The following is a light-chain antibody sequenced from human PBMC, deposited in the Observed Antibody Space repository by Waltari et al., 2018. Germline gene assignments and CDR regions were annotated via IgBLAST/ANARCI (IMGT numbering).Light chain of an antibody. CDR3: QHYVSLPVT. CDR1: QGVGKS. CDR2: GAS. Sequence: EIVLTQSPGTLSLSPGERATLSCRASQGVGKSLAWYQQKPGQEPRLLIYGASGRATGIPDRFSGGGSGTDFSLTISRLEPEDFAAYHCQHYVSLPVTFGQGTKVEIK. J-gene: IGKJ1*01. V-gene: IGKV3-20*01.